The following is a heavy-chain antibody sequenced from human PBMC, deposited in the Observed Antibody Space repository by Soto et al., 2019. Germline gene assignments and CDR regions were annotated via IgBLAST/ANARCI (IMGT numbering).Heavy chain of an antibody. V-gene: IGHV3-21*01. J-gene: IGHJ4*02. CDR3: AREGYNWNYKGDY. Sequence: RDSCAASGVSSSSYSMNRVSKAPGKGLEWVSSISSSSSYIYYADSVKGRFTISRDNAKNSLYLQMNSLRAEDTAVYYCAREGYNWNYKGDYWGQGTLVTVSS. CDR1: GVSSSSYS. D-gene: IGHD1-7*01. CDR2: ISSSSSYI.